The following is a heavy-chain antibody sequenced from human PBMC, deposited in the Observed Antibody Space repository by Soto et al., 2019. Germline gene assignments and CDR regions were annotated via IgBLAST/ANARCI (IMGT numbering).Heavy chain of an antibody. CDR3: ARDTGWGLGY. CDR1: GDSINSNYC. Sequence: QVQLQESGPGLVRPSGTLSLTCAVSGDSINSNYCWTWVRQPPGKGLEWIAEIYYSGGTSYNPSLKRRVPISMDKSKTQFSLNLTSVTAADTAMYYCARDTGWGLGYWGQGTLVTVSS. CDR2: IYYSGGT. J-gene: IGHJ4*02. D-gene: IGHD6-19*01. V-gene: IGHV4-4*02.